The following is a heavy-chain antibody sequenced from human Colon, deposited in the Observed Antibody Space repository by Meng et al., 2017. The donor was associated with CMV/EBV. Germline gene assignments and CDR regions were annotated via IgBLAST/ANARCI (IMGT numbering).Heavy chain of an antibody. CDR2: FYHSGII. Sequence: SETLSLTCTLSGGSLSSFYWSWIRQSPGTGLEWIGHFYHSGIINYNPSLKNRATISVDMARNQLSLKLTAVTAADTAVYYCARDYALRRFDYRGQGTLVTVSS. CDR3: ARDYALRRFDY. V-gene: IGHV4-59*01. CDR1: GGSLSSFY. D-gene: IGHD2-2*01. J-gene: IGHJ4*02.